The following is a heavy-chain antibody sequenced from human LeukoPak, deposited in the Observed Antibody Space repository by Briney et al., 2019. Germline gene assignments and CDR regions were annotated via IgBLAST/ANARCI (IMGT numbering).Heavy chain of an antibody. CDR1: GFTFNNYA. CDR2: ISGGGDNT. CDR3: AKDLGRYRNNYFDY. Sequence: PGESLKISCAASGFTFNNYAMTWVRQAPGKGLEWVSTISGGGDNTYYADSVRGRFTISRDNAKNTLHLQMNSLRVEDTAVYYCAKDLGRYRNNYFDYWGQGTLVTVSS. D-gene: IGHD1-26*01. V-gene: IGHV3-23*01. J-gene: IGHJ4*02.